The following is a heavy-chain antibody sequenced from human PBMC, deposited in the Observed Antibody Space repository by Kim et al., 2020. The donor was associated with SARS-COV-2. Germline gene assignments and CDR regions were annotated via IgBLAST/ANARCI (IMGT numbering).Heavy chain of an antibody. CDR2: ISYDGSNK. J-gene: IGHJ4*02. D-gene: IGHD3-10*01. CDR3: AMLRFRA. CDR1: GFTFSSYA. Sequence: GGSLRLSCAASGFTFSSYAMHWVRQAPGKGLEWVAVISYDGSNKYYADSVKGRFTISRDNSKNTLYLQMNSLRAEDTAVYYCAMLRFRAGGQGTLVTVSS. V-gene: IGHV3-30*04.